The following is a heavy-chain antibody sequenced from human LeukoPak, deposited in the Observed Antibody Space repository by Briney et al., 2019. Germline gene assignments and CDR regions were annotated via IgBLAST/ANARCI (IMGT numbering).Heavy chain of an antibody. J-gene: IGHJ6*03. D-gene: IGHD5-12*01. CDR2: INHSGST. CDR1: GDSISSGDYY. Sequence: SETLSLTCTVSGDSISSGDYYWSWIRQPAGKGLEWIGEINHSGSTNYNPSLKSRVTISVDTSKNQFSLKLSSVTAADTAVYYCARQEALRKAGYYYYMDVWGKGTTVTVSS. CDR3: ARQEALRKAGYYYYMDV. V-gene: IGHV4-61*10.